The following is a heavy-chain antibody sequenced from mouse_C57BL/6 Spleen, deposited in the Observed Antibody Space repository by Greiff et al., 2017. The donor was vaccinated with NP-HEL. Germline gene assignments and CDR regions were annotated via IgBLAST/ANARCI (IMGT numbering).Heavy chain of an antibody. CDR2: INPSSGYT. Sequence: QVHVKQSGAELAKPGASVKLSCKASGYTFTSYWMHWVKQRPGQGLEWIGYINPSSGYTKYNQKFKDKATLTADKSSSTAYMQLSSLTYEDSAVYYCAREDDYSHWYFDVWGTGTTVTVSS. V-gene: IGHV1-7*01. D-gene: IGHD2-4*01. CDR3: AREDDYSHWYFDV. CDR1: GYTFTSYW. J-gene: IGHJ1*03.